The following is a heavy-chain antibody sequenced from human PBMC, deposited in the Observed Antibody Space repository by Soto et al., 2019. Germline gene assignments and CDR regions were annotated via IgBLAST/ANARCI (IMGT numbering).Heavy chain of an antibody. Sequence: SETLSLTCTVSGGSISSYYWSWIRQPPGKGLEWIGYIYYSGSTNYNPSLKSRVTISVDTSKNQFSLKLSSVTAADTAVYYCARASREVFGVVRDYYYGMDVWGQGTTVTVSS. CDR2: IYYSGST. CDR1: GGSISSYY. CDR3: ARASREVFGVVRDYYYGMDV. J-gene: IGHJ6*02. V-gene: IGHV4-59*01. D-gene: IGHD3-3*01.